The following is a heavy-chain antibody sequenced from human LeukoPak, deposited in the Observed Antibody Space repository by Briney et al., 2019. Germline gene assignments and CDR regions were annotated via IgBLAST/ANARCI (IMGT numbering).Heavy chain of an antibody. CDR2: GSGGST. CDR3: AKDRSSGWYPPIYLQH. Sequence: GSGGSTYYADSVKGRLTISRDNSKNMLSLQMNSLRGEDTAVYYCAKDRSSGWYPPIYLQHWGQGTLVNVSS. D-gene: IGHD6-19*01. J-gene: IGHJ1*01. V-gene: IGHV3-23*01.